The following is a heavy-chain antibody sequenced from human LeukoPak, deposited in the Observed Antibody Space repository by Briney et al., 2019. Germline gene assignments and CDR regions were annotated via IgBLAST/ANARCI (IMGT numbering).Heavy chain of an antibody. J-gene: IGHJ4*02. CDR1: GGSFSGYY. Sequence: SETLSLTCAVSGGSFSGYYWSWIRQPPVQGLECFRQINHSGSTNYNPSLNSRVTISVDTSKNQFSLKLSSVTAADTAVYYCARGLYDFWSGYYSPPLGYWGQGTLVTVSS. CDR2: INHSGST. D-gene: IGHD3-3*01. CDR3: ARGLYDFWSGYYSPPLGY. V-gene: IGHV4-34*01.